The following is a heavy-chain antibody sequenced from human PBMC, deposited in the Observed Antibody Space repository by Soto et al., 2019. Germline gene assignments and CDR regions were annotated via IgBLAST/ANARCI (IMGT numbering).Heavy chain of an antibody. CDR3: ATGILWFGELPIYYYGIDV. CDR1: VYTLTELS. CDR2: FDPEDGET. V-gene: IGHV1-24*01. Sequence: ASVKVSCKVSVYTLTELSMHWVRQAPGKGLEWMGGFDPEDGETIYAQKFQGRVTMTEDTSTDTAYMELSSLRSEDTAVYYCATGILWFGELPIYYYGIDVWGQGTTVTVSS. D-gene: IGHD3-10*01. J-gene: IGHJ6*02.